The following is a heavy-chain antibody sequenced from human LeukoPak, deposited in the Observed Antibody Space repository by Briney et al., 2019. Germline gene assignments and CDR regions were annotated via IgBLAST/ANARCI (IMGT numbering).Heavy chain of an antibody. CDR3: ARDPGKTWIQLWLHGYYFDY. D-gene: IGHD5-18*01. V-gene: IGHV3-13*01. Sequence: TGGSLRLSCAASGFTLSSYAMHWVRQPAGKGLEWVSAIGTAGDTFYPGSVKGRFTISRENAKKSLFLQMNSLRAEDTAVYYCARDPGKTWIQLWLHGYYFDYWGQGTLVTVSS. CDR2: IGTAGDT. CDR1: GFTLSSYA. J-gene: IGHJ4*02.